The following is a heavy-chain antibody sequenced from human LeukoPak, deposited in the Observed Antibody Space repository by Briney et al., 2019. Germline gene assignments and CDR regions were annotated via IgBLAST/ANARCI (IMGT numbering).Heavy chain of an antibody. CDR2: INHSGST. V-gene: IGHV4-34*01. J-gene: IGHJ4*02. CDR3: ARELVGGYFDY. Sequence: KPSETLSLTCAVYGGSFSGYYWSWIRQPPGKGLEWIGEINHSGSTNYNPSLKSRVTISVDTSKNQFSLKLSSVTAADTAVYYCARELVGGYFDYWGQGTLVTVSS. CDR1: GGSFSGYY.